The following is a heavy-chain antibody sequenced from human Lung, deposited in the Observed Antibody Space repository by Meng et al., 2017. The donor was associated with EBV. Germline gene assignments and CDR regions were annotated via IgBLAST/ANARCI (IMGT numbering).Heavy chain of an antibody. J-gene: IGHJ4*02. Sequence: QVPLPEAGPGLVKPSQTLSLTCTVSGGSISSGGYYWSWVRQAPGKGLEWVAVISYDGSNKYYADSVKGRFTISRDNSKNMLYLEMNSLRAEDTAVYYCAKVRKIVVLSSTLFDYWGQGTLVTVSS. D-gene: IGHD2-21*01. CDR3: AKVRKIVVLSSTLFDY. CDR1: GGSISSGG. V-gene: IGHV3-30*18. CDR2: ISYDGSNK.